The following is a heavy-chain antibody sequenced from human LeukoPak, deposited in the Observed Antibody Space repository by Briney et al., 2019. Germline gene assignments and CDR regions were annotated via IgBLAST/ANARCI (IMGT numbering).Heavy chain of an antibody. Sequence: GESLKISCKGSGYGFTSYWIGWVRQMPGKGLEWMGIIYPGDSDTRYSPSFQGQVTIPADKSISTAYLQWSSLKASDTAMYYCARTGDFWSGYYYGMDVWGQGTTVTVSS. V-gene: IGHV5-51*01. D-gene: IGHD3-3*01. J-gene: IGHJ6*02. CDR3: ARTGDFWSGYYYGMDV. CDR2: IYPGDSDT. CDR1: GYGFTSYW.